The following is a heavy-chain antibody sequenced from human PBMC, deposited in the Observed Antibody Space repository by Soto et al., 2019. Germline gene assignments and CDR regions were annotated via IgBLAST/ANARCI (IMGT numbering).Heavy chain of an antibody. CDR1: GYTFTSYG. V-gene: IGHV1-18*01. D-gene: IGHD3-3*01. CDR2: ISAYNGNT. J-gene: IGHJ4*02. Sequence: QVQLVQSGAEVKKPGASVKVSCKASGYTFTSYGISWVRQAPGQGLEWMGWISAYNGNTNYAQKLQGRVTMTTDTSTSTAYMELSSLRSDDTAVYYCARGSETVSYYDFWSGYYSYFDYWGQGTLVTVSS. CDR3: ARGSETVSYYDFWSGYYSYFDY.